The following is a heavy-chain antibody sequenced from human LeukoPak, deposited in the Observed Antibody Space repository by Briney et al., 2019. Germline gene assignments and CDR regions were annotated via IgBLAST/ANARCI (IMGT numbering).Heavy chain of an antibody. V-gene: IGHV4-59*10. CDR2: IYTSGST. D-gene: IGHD1-26*01. CDR1: GGSFSSYY. CDR3: ARNSGSYYYYAMDV. J-gene: IGHJ6*02. Sequence: SETLSLTCAVYGGSFSSYYWSWIRQPAGKGLEWIGRIYTSGSTNYNPSLKSRVTMSVDTSKNQFSLKLTSVTAADTAVYYCARNSGSYYYYAMDVWGHGTTVTVSS.